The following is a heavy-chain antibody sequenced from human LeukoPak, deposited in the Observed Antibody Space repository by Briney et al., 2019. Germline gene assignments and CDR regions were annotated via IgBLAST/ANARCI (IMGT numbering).Heavy chain of an antibody. CDR1: GFTVRSNY. V-gene: IGHV3-53*01. D-gene: IGHD2-15*01. Sequence: GSLRPSCAASGFTVRSNYTSSVRQAPGERLEWGSVIYSGGSTYYADSVKGRFTTSRDNSKNTLYLQMNSLRPADTAAYYCARGLGYCSGGSCYSCAFDIWGQGTMVTVSS. CDR3: ARGLGYCSGGSCYSCAFDI. CDR2: IYSGGST. J-gene: IGHJ3*02.